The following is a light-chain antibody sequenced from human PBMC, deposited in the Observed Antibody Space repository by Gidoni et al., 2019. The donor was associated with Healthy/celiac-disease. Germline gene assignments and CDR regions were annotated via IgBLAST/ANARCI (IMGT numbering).Light chain of an antibody. V-gene: IGKV1-5*01. J-gene: IGKJ1*01. CDR3: QQQDSFSPWS. Sequence: DIRMTQSPSTLSASVGDRVTITCRASQSVSNWLAWYHQRPGKAPKVLISRASTLKSGVPSRFSCSGYGTDFTLTISSLQPDDFATYYCQQQDSFSPWSFGQGTEVEMK. CDR2: RAS. CDR1: QSVSNW.